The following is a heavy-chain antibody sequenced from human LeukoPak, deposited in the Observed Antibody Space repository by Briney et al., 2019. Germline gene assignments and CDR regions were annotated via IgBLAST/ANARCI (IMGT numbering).Heavy chain of an antibody. CDR2: IVGSGSST. V-gene: IGHV3-23*01. CDR1: GFTFSTYA. D-gene: IGHD6-13*01. Sequence: GGSLRLSCAASGFTFSTYALSWVRQPPGKGLEWVSSIVGSGSSTYYADSVKGRFTFSRDNSKNTLYLQMNSLRVEDTAIYYCAKGGSSSWDYFDSWGQGTLVTVSP. CDR3: AKGGSSSWDYFDS. J-gene: IGHJ4*02.